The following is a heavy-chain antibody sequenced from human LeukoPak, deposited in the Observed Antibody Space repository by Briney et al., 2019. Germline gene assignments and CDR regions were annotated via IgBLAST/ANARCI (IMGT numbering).Heavy chain of an antibody. CDR1: GYTFNTYY. Sequence: ASVKVSCEASGYTFNTYYIHWVRQAPGQGLEWMGIANPSGGVTGNAQKFQGRLSMTKDTSTSTVYMELSSLRSEDTAVYYCARVWQENMIRGGFDPWGQGTLVTVSS. V-gene: IGHV1-46*02. CDR2: ANPSGGVT. J-gene: IGHJ5*02. CDR3: ARVWQENMIRGGFDP. D-gene: IGHD3-10*01.